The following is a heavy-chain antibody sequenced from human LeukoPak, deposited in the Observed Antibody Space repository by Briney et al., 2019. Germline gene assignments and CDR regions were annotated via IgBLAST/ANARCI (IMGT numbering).Heavy chain of an antibody. Sequence: GGSLRLSCAASGFTFDDYAMHWVRQAPGKGLEWVSGISWNSGSIGYADSVKGRFTISRDNAKNSPYLQMNSLRAEDTALYYCAKDRGAFDIWGQGTMVTASS. CDR3: AKDRGAFDI. J-gene: IGHJ3*02. V-gene: IGHV3-9*01. CDR1: GFTFDDYA. CDR2: ISWNSGSI.